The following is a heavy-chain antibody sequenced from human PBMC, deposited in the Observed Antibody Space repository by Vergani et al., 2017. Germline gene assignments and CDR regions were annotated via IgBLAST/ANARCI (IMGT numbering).Heavy chain of an antibody. D-gene: IGHD3-22*01. CDR2: IYSTGST. CDR3: ARMGGYDEGDAFRIGYFDS. Sequence: QVQLQESGPGLVKPSQTLSLTCSVSGDSISSGVYYWNWIRPHPGKGLEWIGYIYSTGSTHHNPSLRRRINMSVDTSKNQFSLKLNSVTAEDTAMYYCARMGGYDEGDAFRIGYFDSWGPGILVTVSS. V-gene: IGHV4-31*03. J-gene: IGHJ4*02. CDR1: GDSISSGVYY.